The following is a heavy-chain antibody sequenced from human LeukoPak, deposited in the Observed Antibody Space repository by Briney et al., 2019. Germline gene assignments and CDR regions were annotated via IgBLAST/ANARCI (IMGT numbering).Heavy chain of an antibody. CDR3: ARVASGLPSSYWFDP. D-gene: IGHD3-10*01. Sequence: SETLSLTCTVSGGSISSYYWSWIRQPAGKGLEWIGRIYTSGSTNYNPSLKSRVTMSVDTSKNQFSLKLSSVTAADTAVYYCARVASGLPSSYWFDPWGQGTLVTVYS. V-gene: IGHV4-4*07. CDR2: IYTSGST. CDR1: GGSISSYY. J-gene: IGHJ5*02.